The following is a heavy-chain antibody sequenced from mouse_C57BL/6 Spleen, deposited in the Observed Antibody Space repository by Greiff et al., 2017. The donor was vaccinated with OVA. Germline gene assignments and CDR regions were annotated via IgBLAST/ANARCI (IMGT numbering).Heavy chain of an antibody. CDR1: GFTFRSYA. CDR2: ISDGGSYT. J-gene: IGHJ2*01. V-gene: IGHV5-4*01. D-gene: IGHD1-1*01. Sequence: EVQLVESGGGLVKPGGSLKLSCAASGFTFRSYAMSWVRQTPEKRLEWVATISDGGSYTYYPDNVKGRFTISRDNAKNNLYLQMSHLKSEDTAMYYCAREGDYYGSSYFDSWGQGTTLTVSS. CDR3: AREGDYYGSSYFDS.